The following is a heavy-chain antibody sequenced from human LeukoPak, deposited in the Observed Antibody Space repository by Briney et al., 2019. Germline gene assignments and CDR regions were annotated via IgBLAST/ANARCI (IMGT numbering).Heavy chain of an antibody. J-gene: IGHJ4*02. CDR3: AGRQAAAGDDY. Sequence: GGSLRLSCKTSGYSFTRYWIAWVRQTPGKGLEWMGIIYPGDSDTRYSPSFQGQVTISADKSISTAYLQWSSLKASDTAMYYCAGRQAAAGDDYWGQGTLDTVSS. D-gene: IGHD6-13*01. CDR2: IYPGDSDT. CDR1: GYSFTRYW. V-gene: IGHV5-51*01.